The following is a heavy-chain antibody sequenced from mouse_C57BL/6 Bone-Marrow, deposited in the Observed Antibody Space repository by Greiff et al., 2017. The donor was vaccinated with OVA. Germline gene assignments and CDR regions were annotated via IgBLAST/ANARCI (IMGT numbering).Heavy chain of an antibody. J-gene: IGHJ3*01. CDR3: ARGFYYDYDEGFAY. CDR1: GYSITSGYY. V-gene: IGHV3-6*01. D-gene: IGHD2-4*01. Sequence: DVKLQESGPGLVKPSQSLSLTCSVTGYSITSGYYWNWIRQFPGNKLEWMGYISYDGSNNYNPSLKNRISITRDTSKNQFFLKLNSVTTEDTATYYCARGFYYDYDEGFAYWGQGTLVTVSA. CDR2: ISYDGSN.